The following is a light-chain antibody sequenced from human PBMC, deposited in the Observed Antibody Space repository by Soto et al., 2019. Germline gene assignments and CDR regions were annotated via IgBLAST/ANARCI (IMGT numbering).Light chain of an antibody. CDR2: GAS. Sequence: EIVLTQSPGTLSLSPGERATLSCRASQSVPSTYLAWYQQRPGQAPRLLIYGASTRSPGIPDRFSGSGSWTDFPLTVSGLEPEDFAVYFCQQYGSSPPFTFGPGTKVDI. V-gene: IGKV3-20*01. CDR3: QQYGSSPPFT. CDR1: QSVPSTY. J-gene: IGKJ3*01.